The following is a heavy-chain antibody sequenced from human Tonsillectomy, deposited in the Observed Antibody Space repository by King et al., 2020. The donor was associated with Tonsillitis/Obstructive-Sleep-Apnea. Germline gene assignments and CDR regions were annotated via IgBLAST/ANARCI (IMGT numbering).Heavy chain of an antibody. Sequence: VQLVESGGGLVKPGGSLRLSCAASGFVFSNAWMSWVRQAPGKGLEWVGHIKSKTSDGTTDYAAPVKGRFTISRDDAKTTLFLQMNSLKSEDTAVYYCTTYYYGSGSYPLDYWGQGTLVTVSS. CDR1: GFVFSNAW. D-gene: IGHD3-10*01. CDR3: TTYYYGSGSYPLDY. V-gene: IGHV3-15*01. CDR2: IKSKTSDGTT. J-gene: IGHJ4*02.